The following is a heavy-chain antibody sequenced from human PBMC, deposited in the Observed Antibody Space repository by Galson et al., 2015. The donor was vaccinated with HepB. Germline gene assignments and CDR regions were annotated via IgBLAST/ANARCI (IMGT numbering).Heavy chain of an antibody. CDR3: ARVGYTNWFDP. CDR2: INPSGGST. CDR1: GYTFTSYY. J-gene: IGHJ5*02. V-gene: IGHV1-46*01. D-gene: IGHD3-16*02. Sequence: SVKVSCKASGYTFTSYYMHWVRQAPGQRLECMGIINPSGGSTSYAQKFQGRVTMTRDTSTSTVYMELSSLRSEDTAVYYCARVGYTNWFDPWGQGTLVTVSS.